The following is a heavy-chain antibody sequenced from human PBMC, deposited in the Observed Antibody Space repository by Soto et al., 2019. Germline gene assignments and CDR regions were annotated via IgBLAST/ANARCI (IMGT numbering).Heavy chain of an antibody. CDR3: ARSYSRRARPFDY. D-gene: IGHD2-21*01. J-gene: IGHJ4*02. CDR1: GGSFSGYY. Sequence: PSETLSLTCAVYGGSFSGYYWSWIRQPPGKGLEWIGEINHSGSTNYNPSLKSRVTISVDTSKNQFSLKLSSVTAADTAVYYCARSYSRRARPFDYWGQGTLVTVSS. CDR2: INHSGST. V-gene: IGHV4-34*01.